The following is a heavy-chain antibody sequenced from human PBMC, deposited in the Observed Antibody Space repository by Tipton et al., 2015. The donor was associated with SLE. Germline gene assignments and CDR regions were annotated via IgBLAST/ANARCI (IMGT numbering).Heavy chain of an antibody. CDR3: ARRILSSGWSHFDY. CDR2: IYYSGST. D-gene: IGHD6-19*01. V-gene: IGHV4-39*07. CDR1: GGSISSSSYY. J-gene: IGHJ4*02. Sequence: TLSLTCTVSGGSISSSSYYWGWIRQPPGKGLEWIGSIYYSGSTYYNPSLKSRVTISVDTSKNQFSLKLSSVTAADTAVYYWARRILSSGWSHFDYWGQGTLVTVSS.